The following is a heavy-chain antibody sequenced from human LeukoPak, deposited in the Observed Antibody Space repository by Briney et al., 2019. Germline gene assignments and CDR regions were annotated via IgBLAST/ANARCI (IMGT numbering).Heavy chain of an antibody. J-gene: IGHJ4*02. Sequence: GGSLRLSCAASGFTFSNSWMYWVRQAPGKGLEWVANIKEDGSEKYYVDSVKGRFTISRDNAKMSLYLEMNSLRVEDTAVYYCASGSYFDYWGQGTLVTVSS. CDR2: IKEDGSEK. D-gene: IGHD3-10*01. V-gene: IGHV3-7*01. CDR3: ASGSYFDY. CDR1: GFTFSNSW.